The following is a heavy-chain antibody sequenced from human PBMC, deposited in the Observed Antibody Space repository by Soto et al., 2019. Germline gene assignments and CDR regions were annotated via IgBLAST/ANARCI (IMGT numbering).Heavy chain of an antibody. V-gene: IGHV4-59*01. CDR1: GGSISSYY. CDR2: IYYSGST. Sequence: QVQLQESGPGLVKPSETLSLTCTVSGGSISSYYWSWIRQPPGKGLEWIGYIYYSGSTNYNPSLKSRVTISVDTSKNQFSLKLSSVTAADTAVYYCASGYYDSSGYSWFDPWGQGTLVTVSS. CDR3: ASGYYDSSGYSWFDP. D-gene: IGHD3-22*01. J-gene: IGHJ5*02.